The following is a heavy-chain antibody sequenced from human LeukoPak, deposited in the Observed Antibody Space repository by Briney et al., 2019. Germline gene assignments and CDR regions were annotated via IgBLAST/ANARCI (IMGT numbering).Heavy chain of an antibody. Sequence: GGSLRLSCAASGFTFSSYAMSWVRQAPGKGLEWVSAISGSGGSTYYAGSVKGRFTISRDNSKNTLYLQMNSLRAEDTAVYYCAKASYYDFWSGYYFLPAGFDYWGQGTLVTVSS. D-gene: IGHD3-3*01. CDR1: GFTFSSYA. J-gene: IGHJ4*02. CDR3: AKASYYDFWSGYYFLPAGFDY. V-gene: IGHV3-23*01. CDR2: ISGSGGST.